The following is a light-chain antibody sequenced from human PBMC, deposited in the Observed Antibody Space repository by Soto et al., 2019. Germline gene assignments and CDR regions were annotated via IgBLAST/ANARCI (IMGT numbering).Light chain of an antibody. CDR3: RSYSSSSPCSV. Sequence: QSVLTQPASVSGSPGQSITISCTGTSGDVGTYNYVSWYLQHPGKAPKLMIYDVSNRPSGVSNRLSGSKSGNTASLTISGLQAEDEADYYCRSYSSSSPCSVFGTGTKVTVL. CDR2: DVS. V-gene: IGLV2-14*01. J-gene: IGLJ1*01. CDR1: SGDVGTYNY.